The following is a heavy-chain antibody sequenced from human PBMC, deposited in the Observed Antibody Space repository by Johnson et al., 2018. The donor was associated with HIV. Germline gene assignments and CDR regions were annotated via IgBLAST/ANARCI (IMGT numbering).Heavy chain of an antibody. J-gene: IGHJ3*02. V-gene: IGHV3-7*01. Sequence: VQLVESGGGVVQPGRSLRLSCAASGFTFSSYGMHWVRQAPGKGLEWVANIKQDGSEKYYVDSVKGRSTISRDNSKNTLYLQMNSLRAEDTAVYYCARDGRKLTYYYDSFGYYRRGGGSDIWGQGTMVTVSS. CDR2: IKQDGSEK. CDR1: GFTFSSYG. CDR3: ARDGRKLTYYYDSFGYYRRGGGSDI. D-gene: IGHD3-22*01.